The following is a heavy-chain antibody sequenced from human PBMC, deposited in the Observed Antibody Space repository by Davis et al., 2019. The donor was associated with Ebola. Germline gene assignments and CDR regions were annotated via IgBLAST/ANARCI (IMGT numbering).Heavy chain of an antibody. V-gene: IGHV1-8*01. CDR2: MNPNSGNT. CDR1: GYTFTSYD. J-gene: IGHJ3*02. D-gene: IGHD2-15*01. CDR3: ARVHCSGGSCYFDAFDI. Sequence: ASVKVSCKASGYTFTSYDINWVRQATGQGLEWMGWMNPNSGNTKYSQKFQGRVTITRDTSASTAYMELSSLRSEDTAVYYCARVHCSGGSCYFDAFDIWGQGTMVTVSS.